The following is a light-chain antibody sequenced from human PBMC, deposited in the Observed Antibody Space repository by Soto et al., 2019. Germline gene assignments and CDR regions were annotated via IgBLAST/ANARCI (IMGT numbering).Light chain of an antibody. J-gene: IGKJ4*01. V-gene: IGKV1-9*01. Sequence: DIQLTQSPSLLSASVGDSVFVTCRASEGISTYLAWYQQKPGGGPKLLIYEASRLQSGVPSRFRGGGSGTEFSLTTSSLQPEDFATYACQQLNAYPFTFGGGTKVEIK. CDR2: EAS. CDR1: EGISTY. CDR3: QQLNAYPFT.